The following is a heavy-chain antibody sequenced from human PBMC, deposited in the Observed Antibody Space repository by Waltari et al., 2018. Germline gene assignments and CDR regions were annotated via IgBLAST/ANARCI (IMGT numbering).Heavy chain of an antibody. CDR3: VRHPEDYGDSANWFDP. J-gene: IGHJ5*02. CDR1: GGSISSSSDY. Sequence: QLQLQESGPGLVKPSETLSLTCTVSGGSISSSSDYWGWVRQPPGEGLEWIGSIYYSGRTFYNPSLKRRFTMSVDTSKNQFSLKVSSVTAAETAVYYCVRHPEDYGDSANWFDPWGQGTLVTVSS. D-gene: IGHD4-17*01. V-gene: IGHV4-39*01. CDR2: IYYSGRT.